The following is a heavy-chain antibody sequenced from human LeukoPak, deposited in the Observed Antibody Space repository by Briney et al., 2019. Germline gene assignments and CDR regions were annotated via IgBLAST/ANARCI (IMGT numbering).Heavy chain of an antibody. CDR1: GFTVSSNY. CDR2: ISGSGGST. CDR3: AKDFWYSSGWFATEYFQH. V-gene: IGHV3-23*01. J-gene: IGHJ1*01. Sequence: PGGSLRLSCAASGFTVSSNYMSWVRQAPGKGLEWVSAISGSGGSTYYADSVKGRFTISRDNSKNTLYLQMNSLRAEDTAVYYCAKDFWYSSGWFATEYFQHWGQGTLVTVSS. D-gene: IGHD6-19*01.